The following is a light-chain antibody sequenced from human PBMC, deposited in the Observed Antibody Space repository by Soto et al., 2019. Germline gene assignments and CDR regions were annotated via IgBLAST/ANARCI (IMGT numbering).Light chain of an antibody. Sequence: IQRTQSPSTLSASVLYTVSITCLASQTISSWLAWYQQKPGKVPKLLIYDASSLESGVPSRFSGSGSGTEFTLTISSLQPDDFATYYCQQYNSYSWTFGQGTKVDI. V-gene: IGKV1-5*01. J-gene: IGKJ1*01. CDR2: DAS. CDR3: QQYNSYSWT. CDR1: QTISSW.